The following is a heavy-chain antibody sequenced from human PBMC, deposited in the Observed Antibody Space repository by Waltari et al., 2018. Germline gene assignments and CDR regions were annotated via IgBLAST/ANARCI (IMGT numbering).Heavy chain of an antibody. CDR3: ARELAVGATDY. Sequence: EVQLMESGGGLVQPGGSLRLSCAASGFTFSNYWLHWVRQAPGKGLEWVANIKQDGSDKNYLDSVRGRFTISRDNAKNSLYLQMNSLRAEDTAVYYCARELAVGATDYWGQGTLVTVSS. CDR2: IKQDGSDK. CDR1: GFTFSNYW. J-gene: IGHJ4*02. D-gene: IGHD1-26*01. V-gene: IGHV3-7*01.